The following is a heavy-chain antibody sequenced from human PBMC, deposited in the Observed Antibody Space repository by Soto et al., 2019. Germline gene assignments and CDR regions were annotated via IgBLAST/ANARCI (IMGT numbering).Heavy chain of an antibody. V-gene: IGHV4-59*01. J-gene: IGHJ5*01. D-gene: IGHD1-26*01. CDR2: VSQSGNT. CDR3: ARDFAGRGPFDP. CDR1: NVSITSSY. Sequence: QVQLQESGPGLVKPSETLSLTCSVSNVSITSSYWNWILQSPGKGLEWIGFVSQSGNTKYNPTLNSRVTISADTSKTELSLKLTSVTAADTAFYFCARDFAGRGPFDPWGQGTLVIVSS.